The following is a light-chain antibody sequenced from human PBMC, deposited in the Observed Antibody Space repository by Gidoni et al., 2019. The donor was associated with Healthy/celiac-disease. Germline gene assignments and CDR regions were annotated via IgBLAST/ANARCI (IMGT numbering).Light chain of an antibody. CDR1: QSVSSLY. CDR2: GAS. J-gene: IGKJ1*01. Sequence: EIVLTQSPGTLSLSPGEKATLSCRASQSVSSLYLAWYQQRPGQAPRLLISGASSRATGIPDRFSGRGSGTDFTLTISRLEPEDFAVYYCQQYGNSRTFGQGTKVEIK. CDR3: QQYGNSRT. V-gene: IGKV3-20*01.